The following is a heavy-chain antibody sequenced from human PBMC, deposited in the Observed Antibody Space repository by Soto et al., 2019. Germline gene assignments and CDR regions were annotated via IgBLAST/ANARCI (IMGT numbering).Heavy chain of an antibody. CDR2: IIPILGIA. CDR3: ARLAYGELFDNWFDP. Sequence: GASVKVSCKASGGTFSSYTISWVRQAPGQGLEWMGRIIPILGIANYAQKFQGQVTISADKSISTAYLQWSSLKASDTAMYYCARLAYGELFDNWFDPWGQGTLVTVSS. D-gene: IGHD3-10*01. J-gene: IGHJ5*02. CDR1: GGTFSSYT. V-gene: IGHV1-69*02.